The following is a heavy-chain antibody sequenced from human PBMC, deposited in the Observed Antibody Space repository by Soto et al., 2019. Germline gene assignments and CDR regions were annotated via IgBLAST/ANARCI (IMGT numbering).Heavy chain of an antibody. CDR1: GYTFTSYG. Sequence: ASVKVSCKASGYTFTSYGISWVRQAPGQGLEWMGWISAYNGNTNYAQELQGRVTMTTDTSTSTAYMELRSLRSDDTAVYYCARAERTYYDFWSGPEDIWGQGTMVTVSS. CDR2: ISAYNGNT. CDR3: ARAERTYYDFWSGPEDI. J-gene: IGHJ3*02. V-gene: IGHV1-18*01. D-gene: IGHD3-3*01.